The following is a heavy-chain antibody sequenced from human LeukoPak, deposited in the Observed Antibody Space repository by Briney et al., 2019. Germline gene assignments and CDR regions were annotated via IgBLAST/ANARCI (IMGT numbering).Heavy chain of an antibody. J-gene: IGHJ4*02. Sequence: PGGSLRLSCAASGFTFSSYAMNWVRQAPGKGLEWVSGISGSGGSTYYADSVKGRFTISRDNSKNTLYLQMNNLRAEDTAVYYCAKDRRARGDQVATADSVHYWGQGTLVTVSS. CDR2: ISGSGGST. V-gene: IGHV3-23*01. D-gene: IGHD5-12*01. CDR3: AKDRRARGDQVATADSVHY. CDR1: GFTFSSYA.